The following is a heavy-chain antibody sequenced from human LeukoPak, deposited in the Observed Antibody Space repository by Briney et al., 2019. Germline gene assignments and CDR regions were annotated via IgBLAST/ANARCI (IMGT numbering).Heavy chain of an antibody. CDR2: IYYSGST. CDR3: ARVWELSDAFDI. D-gene: IGHD1-26*01. J-gene: IGHJ3*02. Sequence: SETLSLTCTVSGGSISSSSYYWGWIRQPPGKGLEWFGNIYYSGSTYYNPSLKSRVTISVDTSKNQFSLKLSSVTAADAAVYYCARVWELSDAFDIWGQGTMVTVSS. CDR1: GGSISSSSYY. V-gene: IGHV4-39*07.